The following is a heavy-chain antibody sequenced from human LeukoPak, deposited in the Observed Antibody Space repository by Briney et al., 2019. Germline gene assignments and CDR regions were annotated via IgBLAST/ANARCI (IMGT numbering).Heavy chain of an antibody. CDR1: GGSISSGSYY. J-gene: IGHJ4*02. V-gene: IGHV4-61*02. D-gene: IGHD2-8*01. CDR2: IYTSGST. CDR3: ARGMHASKYYFDY. Sequence: PSQTLSLTCTVSGGSISSGSYYWSWIRQPAGKGLEWIGRIYTSGSTNYNPSLKSRVTMSVDTSKNQFSLKLSSVTAADTAVYYCARGMHASKYYFDYWGQGTLVTVSS.